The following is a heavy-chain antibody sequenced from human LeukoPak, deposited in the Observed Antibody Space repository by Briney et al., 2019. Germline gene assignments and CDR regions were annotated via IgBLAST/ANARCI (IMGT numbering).Heavy chain of an antibody. J-gene: IGHJ5*02. CDR3: ARGSVRTGFDP. Sequence: GASVKVSCKASGYTFTGYYVHWVRQSPGQGLEWMGWINPNSGGTNYAQKFQGRVTMTRDMSTSTVYMELSSLRSEDTAVYYCARGSVRTGFDPWGQGTLVTVSS. V-gene: IGHV1-2*02. D-gene: IGHD1-1*01. CDR2: INPNSGGT. CDR1: GYTFTGYY.